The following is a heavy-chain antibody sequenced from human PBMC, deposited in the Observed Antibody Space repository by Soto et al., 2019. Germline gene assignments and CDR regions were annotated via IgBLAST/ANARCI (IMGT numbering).Heavy chain of an antibody. D-gene: IGHD5-12*01. V-gene: IGHV4-39*01. CDR1: GCSISSGSYY. J-gene: IGHJ4*02. Sequence: NPWGTLALTCPLSGCSISSGSYYWGGIRQPPGKGLEWIGSIYYSGSTYYNPSLKSRLTIYVDASKNQFSLKLSSVTAADTAVYYGATHKGYPGGGFDVWGQGTMVTVSS. CDR3: ATHKGYPGGGFDV. CDR2: IYYSGST.